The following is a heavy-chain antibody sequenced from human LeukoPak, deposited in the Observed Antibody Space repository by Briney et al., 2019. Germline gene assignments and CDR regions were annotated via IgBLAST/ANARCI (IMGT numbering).Heavy chain of an antibody. CDR3: ARGSTMVRGVNY. J-gene: IGHJ4*02. Sequence: GGSVRLSCAASGFTFSSYSMNWVRQAPGKGLEWVASISSSSSYIYYADSVKGRFTISRDNAKNSLYLQMNSLRAEDTAVYYCARGSTMVRGVNYWGQGTLVTVSS. V-gene: IGHV3-21*01. CDR2: ISSSSSYI. CDR1: GFTFSSYS. D-gene: IGHD3-10*01.